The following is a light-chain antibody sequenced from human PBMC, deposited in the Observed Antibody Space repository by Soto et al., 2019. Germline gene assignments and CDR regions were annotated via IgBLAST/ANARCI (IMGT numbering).Light chain of an antibody. J-gene: IGKJ2*01. V-gene: IGKV3-20*01. CDR2: GAS. CDR1: QSVSSGY. Sequence: EIVLTQSPGTLSLSPGERATLSCRASQSVSSGYLAWYQQKPGQAPRLLMSGASSRATGIPDRFSGSGSGTDFTLTISRLDPEDFAVYYCQQYGSSPPMYTFGQGTKVDIK. CDR3: QQYGSSPPMYT.